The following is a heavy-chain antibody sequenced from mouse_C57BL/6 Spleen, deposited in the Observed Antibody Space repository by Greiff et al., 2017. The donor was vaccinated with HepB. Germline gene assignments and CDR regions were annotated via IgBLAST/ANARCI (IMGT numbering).Heavy chain of an antibody. D-gene: IGHD2-4*01. Sequence: QVHVKQSGAELARPGASVKMSCKASGYTFTSYTMHWVKQRPGQGLEWIGYINPSSGYTKYNQKFKDKATLTADKSSSTAYMQLSSLTSEDSAVYYCASTYYDYDGGNYWGQGTTLTVSS. CDR1: GYTFTSYT. J-gene: IGHJ2*01. V-gene: IGHV1-4*01. CDR3: ASTYYDYDGGNY. CDR2: INPSSGYT.